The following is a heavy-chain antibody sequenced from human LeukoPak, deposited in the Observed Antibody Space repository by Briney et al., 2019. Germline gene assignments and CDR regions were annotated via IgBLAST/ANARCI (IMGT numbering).Heavy chain of an antibody. CDR1: GGSFSGYY. V-gene: IGHV4-34*01. Sequence: PSETLSLTCAVYGGSFSGYYWSWIRQPPGKGLEWIGEIKHSGSTNYSPSLKSRVTISVDTSKHQFSLKLSSVTAADTAVYYCARLDTIFGAAKGFDYWGQGTLVTVSS. J-gene: IGHJ4*02. CDR3: ARLDTIFGAAKGFDY. D-gene: IGHD3-3*01. CDR2: IKHSGST.